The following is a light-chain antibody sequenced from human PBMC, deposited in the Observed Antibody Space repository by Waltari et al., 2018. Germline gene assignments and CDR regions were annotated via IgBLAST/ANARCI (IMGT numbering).Light chain of an antibody. CDR1: QSVSSS. Sequence: EIVLTQSPATLSLSPGERATLSCRASQSVSSSLGWYQQRPGQAPRLLIYDASSRATGIPARFSGSGSGTDFTLTISSLEPEDFAVYYCQQRSKRPITFGQGTRLEIK. CDR3: QQRSKRPIT. CDR2: DAS. J-gene: IGKJ5*01. V-gene: IGKV3-11*01.